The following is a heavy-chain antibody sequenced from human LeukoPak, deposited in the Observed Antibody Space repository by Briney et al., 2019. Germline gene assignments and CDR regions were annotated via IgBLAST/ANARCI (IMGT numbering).Heavy chain of an antibody. CDR1: AFTFSSYA. V-gene: IGHV3-23*01. CDR3: AKAQGNTTMASRYPTFDY. Sequence: PGGSLRLSCAASAFTFSSYAMSWVRQAPGKGLEWVSTISGSGGSTYYADSVKGRFTISRDNSKNTLYLQMNSLRAEDTAVYYCAKAQGNTTMASRYPTFDYWGQGTLVTVSS. D-gene: IGHD5-18*01. J-gene: IGHJ4*02. CDR2: ISGSGGST.